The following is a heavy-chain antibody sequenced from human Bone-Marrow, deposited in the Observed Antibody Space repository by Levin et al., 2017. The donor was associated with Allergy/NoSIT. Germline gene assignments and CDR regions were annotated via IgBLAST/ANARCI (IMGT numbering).Heavy chain of an antibody. CDR3: ARDSMVRGPDGLDV. Sequence: GGSLRLSCSASEFRFHSHAMNWVRQAPGKGLEWLAYINSGGDDIYYADTVRGRFTISRDNTKNSLSLQMNSLRGDDTATYYCARDSMVRGPDGLDVWGQGTTVIVSS. D-gene: IGHD3-10*01. V-gene: IGHV3-48*03. CDR2: INSGGDDI. J-gene: IGHJ6*02. CDR1: EFRFHSHA.